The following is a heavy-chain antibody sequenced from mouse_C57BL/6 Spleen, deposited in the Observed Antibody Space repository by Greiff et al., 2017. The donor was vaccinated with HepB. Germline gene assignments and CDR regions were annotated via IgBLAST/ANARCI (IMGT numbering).Heavy chain of an antibody. CDR3: AVGYYYGSRNYAMDY. J-gene: IGHJ4*01. CDR1: GYTFTSYW. CDR2: IDPSDSYT. Sequence: QVQLQQPGAELVMPGASVKLSCKASGYTFTSYWMHWVKQRPGQGLEWIGEIDPSDSYTNYNQKFKGKSTLTVDKSSSTAYMQLSSLTSEDSAVYDCAVGYYYGSRNYAMDYWGQGTSVTVSS. V-gene: IGHV1-69*01. D-gene: IGHD1-1*01.